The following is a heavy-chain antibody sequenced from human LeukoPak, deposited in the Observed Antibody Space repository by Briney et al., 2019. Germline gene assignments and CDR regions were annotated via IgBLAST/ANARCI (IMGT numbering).Heavy chain of an antibody. CDR1: GFTVSSNY. D-gene: IGHD3-22*01. CDR3: ARNSQSGYYRTYYFDY. CDR2: IYSGGST. J-gene: IGHJ4*02. Sequence: PGGSLRLSCAASGFTVSSNYMSWVRQAPGKGLEWVSVIYSGGSTYYADSVKGRFTISRDNSKNTLYLQMNSLRAEDTAVYYCARNSQSGYYRTYYFDYWGQGTLVTVSS. V-gene: IGHV3-53*01.